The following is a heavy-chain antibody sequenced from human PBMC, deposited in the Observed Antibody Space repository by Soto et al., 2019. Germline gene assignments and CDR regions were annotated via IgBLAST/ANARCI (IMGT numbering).Heavy chain of an antibody. J-gene: IGHJ6*03. CDR2: ISAYNGNT. V-gene: IGHV1-18*01. CDR3: ARVRYSNHWSWGEDYMDV. Sequence: ASVKVSCKASGYTFTSYGISWVRQAPGQGLEWMGWISAYNGNTNYAQKLQGRVTMTTDTSTSTAYMELRSLRSDDTAVYYCARVRYSNHWSWGEDYMDVWGKGTTVTVSS. CDR1: GYTFTSYG. D-gene: IGHD4-4*01.